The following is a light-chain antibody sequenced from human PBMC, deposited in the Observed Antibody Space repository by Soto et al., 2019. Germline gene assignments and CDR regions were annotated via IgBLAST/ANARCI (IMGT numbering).Light chain of an antibody. V-gene: IGKV1-39*01. CDR3: QQSISAPLT. J-gene: IGKJ4*01. CDR2: SAS. CDR1: QSISSY. Sequence: DIQMTQSPSSLSASVGDRVTITCRASQSISSYLNWYQQKPGKAPKLLIYSASSLPSGVPSRFSGSGSGTDFTLTIAGLQPEDSASYFCQQSISAPLTFGGGTKVEIK.